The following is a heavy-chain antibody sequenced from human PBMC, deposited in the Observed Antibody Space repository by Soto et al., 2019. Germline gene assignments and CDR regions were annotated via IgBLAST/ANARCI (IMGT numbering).Heavy chain of an antibody. CDR2: IYYSGST. D-gene: IGHD5-18*01. CDR3: ARDHPHSYGIYYFDY. Sequence: ETLSLTCTVSGGSISSYYWSWIRQPPGKGLEWIGYIYYSGSTNYNPSLKSRVTISADTSKNQVSLKLTSVTAADTAVYYCARDHPHSYGIYYFDYWGQGTLVTVSS. J-gene: IGHJ4*02. V-gene: IGHV4-59*01. CDR1: GGSISSYY.